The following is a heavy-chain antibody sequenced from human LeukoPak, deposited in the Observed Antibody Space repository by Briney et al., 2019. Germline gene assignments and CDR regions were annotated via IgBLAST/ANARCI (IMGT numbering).Heavy chain of an antibody. Sequence: PGGSLRLSCAASGFTFSTYAMSWVRQAPGKGLEWVSGISGSGGSTYYADSVKGRFTISRDNSQNTLYLQMNSLRGEDTAVYYCARLGYCDSTSCQDVDVWGKGTTVTVSS. D-gene: IGHD2-2*01. CDR2: ISGSGGST. CDR3: ARLGYCDSTSCQDVDV. CDR1: GFTFSTYA. J-gene: IGHJ6*04. V-gene: IGHV3-23*01.